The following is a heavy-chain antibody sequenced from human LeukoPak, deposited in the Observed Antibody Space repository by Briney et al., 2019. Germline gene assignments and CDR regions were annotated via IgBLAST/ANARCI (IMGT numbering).Heavy chain of an antibody. CDR1: GGSISGYY. D-gene: IGHD6-13*01. CDR2: IHSNGDT. J-gene: IGHJ4*02. V-gene: IGHV4-4*07. CDR3: ARAAGAAGGQYFDY. Sequence: SETLSLTCTVSGGSISGYYWSWIRQPAGQGLEWIGRIHSNGDTRYNPSLKSRVTMSVDTSKNQLSLKLGPVAAADTAVYYCARAAGAAGGQYFDYWGQGTLVTVSS.